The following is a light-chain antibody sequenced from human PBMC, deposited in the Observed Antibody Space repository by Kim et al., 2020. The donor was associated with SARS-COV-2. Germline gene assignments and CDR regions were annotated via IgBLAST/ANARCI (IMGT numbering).Light chain of an antibody. CDR1: QNVGDQ. J-gene: IGKJ5*01. V-gene: IGKV3-11*01. Sequence: VLTQSPVPLSLSPGERATLSCRATQNVGDQLAWFKQKPGQVPRLLIYDTSNRAPGVPARFSGSGSGTDFTLTISSLEAEDFAVYYWQQRAHWPRTFGQGTRLEIK. CDR2: DTS. CDR3: QQRAHWPRT.